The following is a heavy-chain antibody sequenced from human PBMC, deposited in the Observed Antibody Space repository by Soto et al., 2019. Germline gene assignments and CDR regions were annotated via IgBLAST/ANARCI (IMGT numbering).Heavy chain of an antibody. Sequence: PGGSLRLSCAASGFTFSSSAMSWVRQAPGKGLEWVSLISVPGGSANYADSVRGRFTISIDNSKNTVYLQMNSLRADDTAVYYCAKVSSSWYAGFFDLWGQGTLVTVS. CDR2: ISVPGGSA. CDR3: AKVSSSWYAGFFDL. D-gene: IGHD6-13*01. J-gene: IGHJ4*02. V-gene: IGHV3-23*01. CDR1: GFTFSSSA.